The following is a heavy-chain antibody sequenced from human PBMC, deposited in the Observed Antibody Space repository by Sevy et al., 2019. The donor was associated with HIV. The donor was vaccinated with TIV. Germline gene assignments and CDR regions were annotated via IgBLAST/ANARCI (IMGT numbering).Heavy chain of an antibody. J-gene: IGHJ5*02. Sequence: SETLSLTCTVSGGSISNPDYNWIWIRQSPGKGLEWLGYIYYSGNTYYSPSLRSPISISIDTSKNQFSLTLMSVTAADTAVYFCARATGPFGWLDPWGQGALVTVSS. V-gene: IGHV4-30-4*01. CDR1: GGSISNPDYN. CDR2: IYYSGNT. CDR3: ARATGPFGWLDP. D-gene: IGHD3-9*01.